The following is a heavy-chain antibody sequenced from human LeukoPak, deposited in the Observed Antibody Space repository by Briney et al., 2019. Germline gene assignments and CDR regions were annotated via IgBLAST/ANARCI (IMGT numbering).Heavy chain of an antibody. CDR3: ARGGVKYYYGSGSYYRPYNWFDP. CDR1: GGSISSSSYY. V-gene: IGHV4-39*07. CDR2: INHSGST. J-gene: IGHJ5*02. Sequence: PSETLSLTCTVSGGSISSSSYYWGWIRQPPGKGLEWIGEINHSGSTNYNPSLKSRVTISVDTSKNQFSLKLSSVTAADTAVYYCARGGVKYYYGSGSYYRPYNWFDPWGQGTLVTVSS. D-gene: IGHD3-10*01.